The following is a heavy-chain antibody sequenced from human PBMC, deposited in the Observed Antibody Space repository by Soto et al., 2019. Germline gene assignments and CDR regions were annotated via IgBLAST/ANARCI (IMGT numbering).Heavy chain of an antibody. CDR1: GGSIITYY. D-gene: IGHD1-1*01. CDR2: FHYSWSP. Sequence: SETLSLTCTVSGGSIITYYWSWIRQPPGKGLECIGYFHYSWSPSYNPSLKRRVTISVETSKNQFSLKLSSVTVADTAVYYCARLVRDRDDGCFDPCGQGTLVIVSS. CDR3: ARLVRDRDDGCFDP. V-gene: IGHV4-59*08. J-gene: IGHJ5*02.